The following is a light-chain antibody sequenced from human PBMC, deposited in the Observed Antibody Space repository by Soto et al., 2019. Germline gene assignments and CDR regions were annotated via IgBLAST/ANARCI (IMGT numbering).Light chain of an antibody. J-gene: IGLJ1*01. CDR1: SSNIGSNY. CDR3: AAWDDSLSGYV. V-gene: IGLV1-47*01. Sequence: QSVLTQPPSASGTPGQGVPISCSGSSSNIGSNYVSWYQQLPGTAPKLLIYRNNQRPSGVPDRFSGSKSGTSASLAISGLRSEDEADYYCAAWDDSLSGYVFGTGTKLTVL. CDR2: RNN.